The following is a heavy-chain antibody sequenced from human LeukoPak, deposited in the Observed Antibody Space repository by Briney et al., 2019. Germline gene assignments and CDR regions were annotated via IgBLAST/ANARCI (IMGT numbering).Heavy chain of an antibody. J-gene: IGHJ4*02. CDR1: GGSISFYH. CDR2: ISESGST. V-gene: IGHV4-59*01. D-gene: IGHD6-13*01. Sequence: SETLSLTCTVSGGSISFYHWSWIRQSPGKELEWIGDISESGSTNYMPSLKSRVTISVDTSNQFSLKLSSVTAADTAVYYCARAGSGWYRGRLFEFWGPGALVAVSS. CDR3: ARAGSGWYRGRLFEF.